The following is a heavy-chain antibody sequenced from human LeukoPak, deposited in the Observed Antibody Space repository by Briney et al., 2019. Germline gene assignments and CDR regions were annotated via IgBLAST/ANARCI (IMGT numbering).Heavy chain of an antibody. CDR2: IYYSGST. V-gene: IGHV4-39*01. Sequence: SETLSLTCTVSGGSISSSSYYWGWIRQPPGKGLEWIGSIYYSGSTYYNPSLKSRVTIPVDTSKNQFSLKVSSVTAADTAVYYCASSFIAAAGTFFFDYWGQGTLVTVSS. J-gene: IGHJ4*02. CDR3: ASSFIAAAGTFFFDY. CDR1: GGSISSSSYY. D-gene: IGHD6-13*01.